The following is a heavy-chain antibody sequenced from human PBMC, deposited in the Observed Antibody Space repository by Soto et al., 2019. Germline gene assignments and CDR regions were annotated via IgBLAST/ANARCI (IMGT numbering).Heavy chain of an antibody. CDR2: ISGSGGST. J-gene: IGHJ5*02. V-gene: IGHV3-23*01. CDR3: AKGSSGWWIRNWFDP. D-gene: IGHD6-19*01. Sequence: GGSLRLSCAASGFTFSSYAMSWVRQAPGKGLEWVSAISGSGGSTYYADSVKGRFTISRDNSKNTLYLQMNSLRAEDTAVYYCAKGSSGWWIRNWFDPWGQGTLVTVSS. CDR1: GFTFSSYA.